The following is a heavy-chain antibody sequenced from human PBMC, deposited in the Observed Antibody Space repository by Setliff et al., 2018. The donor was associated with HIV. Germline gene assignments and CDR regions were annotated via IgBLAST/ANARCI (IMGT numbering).Heavy chain of an antibody. J-gene: IGHJ4*02. D-gene: IGHD2-15*01. Sequence: GGSLRLSCAASGFSFSGYGMHWVRQAPGKGLEWLAVIWSDGSNKYYTDSVQGRITISRDNSENMLYLRMNSLRAEDTAVYFCARGPDCSGGSCYLGFDSWGQGTLVTVSS. V-gene: IGHV3-33*01. CDR3: ARGPDCSGGSCYLGFDS. CDR1: GFSFSGYG. CDR2: IWSDGSNK.